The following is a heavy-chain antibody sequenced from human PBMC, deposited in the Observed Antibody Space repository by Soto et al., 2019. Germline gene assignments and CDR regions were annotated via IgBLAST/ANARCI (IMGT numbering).Heavy chain of an antibody. D-gene: IGHD3-22*01. J-gene: IGHJ4*02. CDR3: ARTPGMITVISAVAL. CDR2: SSGSGSNT. Sequence: ESLCPSSVASGYPVNALCRAWVGKAPRKGLDWVSASSGSGSNTYDSDSVKGRFTISRDNSNNTLYLQMNSLRAEDTAIYYCARTPGMITVISAVALWVQGTQVPVSS. CDR1: GYPVNALC. V-gene: IGHV3-23*01.